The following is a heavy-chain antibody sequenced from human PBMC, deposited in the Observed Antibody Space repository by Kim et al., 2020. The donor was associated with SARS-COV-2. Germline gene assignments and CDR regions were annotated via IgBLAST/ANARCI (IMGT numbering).Heavy chain of an antibody. V-gene: IGHV3-23*01. CDR2: IGGGGGGI. D-gene: IGHD3-10*01. J-gene: IGHJ4*02. CDR1: GFTFSSYV. Sequence: GGSLRLSCVVSGFTFSSYVMEWVRQTPGRGLEWVSEIGGGGGGIFEADAVKGRFTISRDNSKNTLYLQMDSLRAEDTALYYCVRRARLPYGAPFDFWGQGTLVTVSS. CDR3: VRRARLPYGAPFDF.